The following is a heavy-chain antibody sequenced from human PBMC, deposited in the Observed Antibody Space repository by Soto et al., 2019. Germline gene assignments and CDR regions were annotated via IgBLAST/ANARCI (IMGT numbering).Heavy chain of an antibody. CDR2: IYYSCST. CDR3: ASLTGDYYFYSMDV. CDR1: AGSIISSSYY. V-gene: IGHV4-39*01. Sequence: SETLSLTCTVSAGSIISSSYYWGWIRQPPGKGLEWIGTIYYSCSTYYNPYLKSRVTISADTSKNQFSLKLTPVTATDTAVYYCASLTGDYYFYSMDVWGQGITVTVSS. J-gene: IGHJ6*02. D-gene: IGHD3-10*01.